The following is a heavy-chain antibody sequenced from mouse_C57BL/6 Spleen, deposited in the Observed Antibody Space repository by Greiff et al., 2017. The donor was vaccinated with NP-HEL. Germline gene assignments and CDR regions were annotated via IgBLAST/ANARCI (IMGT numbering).Heavy chain of an antibody. V-gene: IGHV5-6*01. CDR2: ISSGGSYT. CDR1: GFTFSSYG. J-gene: IGHJ3*01. D-gene: IGHD1-1*01. Sequence: EVQRVESGGDLVKPGGSLKLSCAASGFTFSSYGMSWVRQTPDKRLEWVATISSGGSYTYYPDSVKGRFTISRDNAKNTLYLQMSSLKSEDTAMYYCARHYYGSSYGFAYWGQGTLVTVSA. CDR3: ARHYYGSSYGFAY.